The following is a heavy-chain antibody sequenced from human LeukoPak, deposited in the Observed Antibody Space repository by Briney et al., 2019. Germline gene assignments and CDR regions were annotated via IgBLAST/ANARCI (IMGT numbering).Heavy chain of an antibody. Sequence: SETLSLTCTVSGGSISSSSYYWGWIRQPPGKGLEWIGSIYYSGSTYYNPSLKSRVTISVDTSKNQFSLKLSSVSAADTAVYYCARGPTYYDFWSGYYYWGQGTLVTVSS. CDR2: IYYSGST. D-gene: IGHD3-3*01. V-gene: IGHV4-39*07. CDR1: GGSISSSSYY. J-gene: IGHJ4*02. CDR3: ARGPTYYDFWSGYYY.